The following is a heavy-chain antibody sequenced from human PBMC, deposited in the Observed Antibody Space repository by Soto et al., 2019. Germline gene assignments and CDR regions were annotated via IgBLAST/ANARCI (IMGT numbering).Heavy chain of an antibody. CDR2: IYYSGST. Sequence: SETLSLTCTVSGGSISSYCWSWIRQPPGKGLEWIGYIYYSGSTYYNPSLKSRVTISVDTSKNQFSLKLSSVTAADTAVYYCARVFTMVRGVTGLFDYWGQGTLVTVSS. CDR1: GGSISSYC. D-gene: IGHD3-10*01. V-gene: IGHV4-59*08. J-gene: IGHJ4*02. CDR3: ARVFTMVRGVTGLFDY.